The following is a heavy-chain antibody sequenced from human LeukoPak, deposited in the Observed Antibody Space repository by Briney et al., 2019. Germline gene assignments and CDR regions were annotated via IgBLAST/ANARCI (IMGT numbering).Heavy chain of an antibody. CDR2: IDTSGTT. CDR1: GDSISGDY. Sequence: SETLSLTCTVSGDSISGDYSNWIPQPAGEGLEWIGRIDTSGTTKYNPPLKSRVTLSLDTSKNQCSLQLMSVTAADAAVYYCARAASGDAVYYYGSGRRYYSYYMDVWGKGTTVTISS. J-gene: IGHJ6*03. CDR3: ARAASGDAVYYYGSGRRYYSYYMDV. V-gene: IGHV4-4*07. D-gene: IGHD3-10*01.